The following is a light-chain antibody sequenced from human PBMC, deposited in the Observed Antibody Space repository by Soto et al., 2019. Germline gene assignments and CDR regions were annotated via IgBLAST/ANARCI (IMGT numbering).Light chain of an antibody. V-gene: IGKV1-39*01. CDR3: QQSHSTRILT. CDR2: AAS. Sequence: DIQMIQYPSSLSSSVGDRVTITCRASQSISSYLNRYQQRPGKASKLLIYAASTLQSGASSRFSGSRSGTDLNLTISSLQPQDLATYYCQQSHSTRILTYGPRIKGDIK. CDR1: QSISSY. J-gene: IGKJ3*01.